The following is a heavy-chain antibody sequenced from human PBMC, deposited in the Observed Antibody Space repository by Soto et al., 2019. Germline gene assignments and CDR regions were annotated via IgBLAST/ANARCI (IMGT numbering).Heavy chain of an antibody. V-gene: IGHV1-69*01. J-gene: IGHJ4*02. CDR1: GGTFKNFA. CDR2: IIPISDTA. D-gene: IGHD6-13*01. CDR3: ARGGPFTLEAGIAPLDY. Sequence: QVQLVQSGGEVRKPGSSVKLSCKASGGTFKNFALSWVRQAPGQGLEWMGGIIPISDTANLAQKFQGRVTITADEATSTAYMELSSLRYEDTGVYYCARGGPFTLEAGIAPLDYWGQGTQLTVSS.